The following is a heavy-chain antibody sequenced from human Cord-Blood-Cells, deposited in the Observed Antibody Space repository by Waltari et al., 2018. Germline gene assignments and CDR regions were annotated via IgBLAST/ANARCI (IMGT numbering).Heavy chain of an antibody. CDR2: IKSKTDGGTT. CDR1: GFTFSNAW. D-gene: IGHD1-26*01. J-gene: IGHJ4*02. V-gene: IGHV3-15*01. Sequence: EVQLVESGGGLVKPGGSLRLSCAAYGFTFSNAWMSWVRQAQGKGREWVGRIKSKTDGGTTDYAAPVKGRFTISRDDSKNTLYLQMNSLKTEDTAVYYCTTYFSSGSYYFDYWGQGTLVTVSS. CDR3: TTYFSSGSYYFDY.